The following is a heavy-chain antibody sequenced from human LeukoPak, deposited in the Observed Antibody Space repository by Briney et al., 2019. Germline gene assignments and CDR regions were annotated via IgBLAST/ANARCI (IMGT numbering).Heavy chain of an antibody. J-gene: IGHJ5*02. CDR2: IYYSGGT. Sequence: PSETLSLTCTVSGGSISSYYWSWIRQPPGKGLEWIGYIYYSGGTNYNPSLKSRVTISVDTSKNQFSLTLSSVTAADTAVYYCAREAYSSSWYLNWFDPWGQGTLVTVSS. D-gene: IGHD6-13*01. CDR3: AREAYSSSWYLNWFDP. CDR1: GGSISSYY. V-gene: IGHV4-59*01.